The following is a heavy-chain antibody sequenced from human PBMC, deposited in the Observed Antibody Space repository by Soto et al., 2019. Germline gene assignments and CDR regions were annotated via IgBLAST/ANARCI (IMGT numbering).Heavy chain of an antibody. CDR2: MIPNNGNA. CDR3: ARTTYFGMDV. Sequence: QVQLVQSGAEMKKPGASVKVSCKPSGYTFTSYDINWVRQSPGQGLEWMGWMIPNNGNAGYAQKLQGRVTMTRNTSINTAYMELSSLRSEDTAVYYCARTTYFGMDVWGQGTTVTVSS. J-gene: IGHJ6*02. V-gene: IGHV1-8*01. CDR1: GYTFTSYD. D-gene: IGHD1-1*01.